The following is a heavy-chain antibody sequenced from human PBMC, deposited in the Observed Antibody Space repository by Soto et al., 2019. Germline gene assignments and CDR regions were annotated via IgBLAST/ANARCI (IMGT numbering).Heavy chain of an antibody. CDR3: AKGSPDPGIAAEPTKRKHYYSYYGMDV. CDR1: GFSFSSYA. J-gene: IGHJ6*02. Sequence: GGSLGLSCAASGFSFSSYAMSWVRQAPGKGLEWVSAISGSGGSTYYADSVKGRFTISRDNSKNTLYLQMNSLRAEDTAVYYCAKGSPDPGIAAEPTKRKHYYSYYGMDVWGQGTTVTVSS. V-gene: IGHV3-23*01. D-gene: IGHD6-13*01. CDR2: ISGSGGST.